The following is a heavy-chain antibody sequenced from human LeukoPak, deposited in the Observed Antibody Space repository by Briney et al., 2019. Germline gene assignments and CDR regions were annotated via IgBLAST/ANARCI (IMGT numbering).Heavy chain of an antibody. CDR1: GFTFTNFA. CDR2: ISYDESNK. J-gene: IGHJ4*02. V-gene: IGHV3-30-3*01. Sequence: GGSLRLSCAASGFTFTNFALHWVRQAPGKGLEWVAFISYDESNKYYADSVKGRFTISRDNSKNILYLQMSSLRVEDTAVYYCARDPVDYWGQGTLVTVSS. CDR3: ARDPVDY.